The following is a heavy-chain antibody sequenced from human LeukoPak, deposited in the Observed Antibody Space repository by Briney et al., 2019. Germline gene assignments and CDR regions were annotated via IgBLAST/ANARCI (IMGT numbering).Heavy chain of an antibody. V-gene: IGHV3-30*18. CDR1: GFTFSSYG. J-gene: IGHJ4*02. D-gene: IGHD2-15*01. CDR2: ISYDGSNK. Sequence: PGGSLRLSCAASGFTFSSYGMHWVRQAPGKGLEWVAVISYDGSNKYYADSVKGRFTISRDNSKNTLYLQMNSLRAEDTAVYYCAKNLLGVVAVLDYWGQGTLVTVSS. CDR3: AKNLLGVVAVLDY.